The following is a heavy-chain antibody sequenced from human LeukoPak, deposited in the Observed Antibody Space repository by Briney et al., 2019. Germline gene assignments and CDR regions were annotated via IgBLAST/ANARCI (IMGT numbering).Heavy chain of an antibody. V-gene: IGHV1-18*01. D-gene: IGHD2-2*01. Sequence: ASVKVSCKAAGYSFTRHGISWVRQAPGQGLEWMGWISAYNGNTNYAQKLQGRVTMTTDTSTSTAYMELRSLRSDDTAVYYCARGVPAAQRLARWFDPWGQGTLVTVSS. CDR3: ARGVPAAQRLARWFDP. CDR1: GYSFTRHG. J-gene: IGHJ5*02. CDR2: ISAYNGNT.